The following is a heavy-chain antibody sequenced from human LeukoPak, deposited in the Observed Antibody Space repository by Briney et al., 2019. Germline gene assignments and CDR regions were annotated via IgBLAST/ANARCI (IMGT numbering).Heavy chain of an antibody. D-gene: IGHD3-10*01. CDR3: AKDIHYFQSDY. V-gene: IGHV3-21*01. CDR2: ISSSSSYI. Sequence: AGSLRLSCAASGFTFTTYSMKWVRQVPGKVLEWVSSISSSSSYIYYADSVKGRFTISRDNAKNVLDLQMDSLTAEDTALYYCAKDIHYFQSDYWGQGTLVTVSS. J-gene: IGHJ4*02. CDR1: GFTFTTYS.